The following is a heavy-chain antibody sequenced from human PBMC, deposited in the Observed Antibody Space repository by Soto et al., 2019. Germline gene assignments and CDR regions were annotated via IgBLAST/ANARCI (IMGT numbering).Heavy chain of an antibody. CDR3: ARHSYYYGSTYGCWLDP. J-gene: IGHJ5*02. V-gene: IGHV4-39*01. CDR2: IYYSGST. CDR1: GCSICSSSYY. D-gene: IGHD3-10*01. Sequence: SETLSLTCTVSGCSICSSSYYWGWIRQPPGKGLEWIGSIYYSGSTYYNPSLKSRVTISVDTSKNQFSLKLSSVTAADTAVYYCARHSYYYGSTYGCWLDPWGQGTLVTVSS.